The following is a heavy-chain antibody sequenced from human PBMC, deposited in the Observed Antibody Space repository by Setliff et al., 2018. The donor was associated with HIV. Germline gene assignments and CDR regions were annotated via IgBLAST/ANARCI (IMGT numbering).Heavy chain of an antibody. Sequence: SETLSLTCTVSGGSTSNEYWSWIRQPPGKGLEWIGYIYDSGSPKYNPSLKSRVTISIDTSKSQISLKLTSVTAADTAMYYCARGEGIVGAWKTWLDPWGQGTLVTVSS. D-gene: IGHD1-26*01. J-gene: IGHJ5*02. CDR1: GGSTSNEY. V-gene: IGHV4-59*01. CDR3: ARGEGIVGAWKTWLDP. CDR2: IYDSGSP.